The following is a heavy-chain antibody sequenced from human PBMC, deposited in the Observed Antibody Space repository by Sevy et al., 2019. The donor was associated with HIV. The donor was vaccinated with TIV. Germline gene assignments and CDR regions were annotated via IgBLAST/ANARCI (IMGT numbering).Heavy chain of an antibody. Sequence: SETLSLTCAVYGGSFSGYYWSWIRQPPGKGLEWIGEINHSGSTNYNPSLKSRVTISVDTSKNQFSLKLSSVTAADTAVYYWARRGLAATLFDPWGQGTLVTVSS. CDR1: GGSFSGYY. J-gene: IGHJ5*02. CDR3: ARRGLAATLFDP. D-gene: IGHD2-15*01. CDR2: INHSGST. V-gene: IGHV4-34*01.